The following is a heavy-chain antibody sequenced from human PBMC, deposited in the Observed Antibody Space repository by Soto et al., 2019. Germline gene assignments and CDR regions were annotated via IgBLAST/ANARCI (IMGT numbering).Heavy chain of an antibody. CDR2: IFHDGTA. CDR1: GVSISSGNW. D-gene: IGHD3-10*01. Sequence: SETLSLTCAVSGVSISSGNWWTWVRQTPQRGLEYIGEIFHDGTANYCPSFERRVAISVDTSKNQFSLKLTSVTAADTAIYFCARLVYDTRLNYMYFDFWGQGALVTVSS. CDR3: ARLVYDTRLNYMYFDF. J-gene: IGHJ4*02. V-gene: IGHV4-4*02.